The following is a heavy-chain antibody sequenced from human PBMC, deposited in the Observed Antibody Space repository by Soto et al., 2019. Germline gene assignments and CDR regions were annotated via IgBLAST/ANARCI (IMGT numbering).Heavy chain of an antibody. V-gene: IGHV3-23*01. CDR3: AKQITNWYFAL. Sequence: WFRQAPGKGLEWVSSISGGGGSTYYADSVKGRFTISRDNSKNTLYLQMNSLRAEDTAIYYCAKQITNWYFALWGRGTLVTVSS. J-gene: IGHJ2*01. D-gene: IGHD2-2*01. CDR2: ISGGGGST.